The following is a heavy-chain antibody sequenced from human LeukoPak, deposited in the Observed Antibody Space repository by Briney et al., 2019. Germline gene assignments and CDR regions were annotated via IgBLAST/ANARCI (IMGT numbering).Heavy chain of an antibody. J-gene: IGHJ5*02. V-gene: IGHV3-74*01. Sequence: GGSLRLSCAASGFTFSSHLMHWVRQGPGKGLLWVSRINSDGGSTSYADSVKGRFTISRDNAKNTVYLQVNSLRAEDTAVYYCAREVAGTDGWFDPWGQGTLVTVSS. CDR2: INSDGGST. CDR3: AREVAGTDGWFDP. D-gene: IGHD6-19*01. CDR1: GFTFSSHL.